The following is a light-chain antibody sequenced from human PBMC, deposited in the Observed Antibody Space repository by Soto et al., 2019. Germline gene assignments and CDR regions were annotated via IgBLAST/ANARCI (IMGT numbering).Light chain of an antibody. V-gene: IGKV1-39*01. Sequence: DIQMTQSPPSLSASVGDRVTITCRASQTISTYLNWYQQKPGKAPKLLIYAASTLQIGVPSRFSGSGSGTDFTITISSLQPEDFATYYCQQSHGIPYTFGQGTKVESK. CDR3: QQSHGIPYT. CDR2: AAS. J-gene: IGKJ2*01. CDR1: QTISTY.